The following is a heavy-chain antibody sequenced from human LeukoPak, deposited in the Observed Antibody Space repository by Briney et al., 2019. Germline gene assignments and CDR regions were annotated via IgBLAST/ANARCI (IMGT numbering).Heavy chain of an antibody. V-gene: IGHV1-69*05. CDR3: ASGLFEGQLAFDI. Sequence: SVKVSCKASGGTFSSYAISWVRQAPGQGLEWMGRIIPIFGTANYAQKFQGRVTITTDESTSTAYMELNSLRAEDTALYYCASGLFEGQLAFDIWGQGTMVTVSS. D-gene: IGHD6-13*01. CDR1: GGTFSSYA. J-gene: IGHJ3*02. CDR2: IIPIFGTA.